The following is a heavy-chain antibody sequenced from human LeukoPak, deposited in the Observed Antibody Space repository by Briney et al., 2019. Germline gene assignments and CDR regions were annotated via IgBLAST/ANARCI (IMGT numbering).Heavy chain of an antibody. Sequence: GGSLRLSCAASGFTFSDHYMDWVRQAPGKGLEWVGRTRNKANSYTTEYAASVKGRLTISRDDSKNSLYLQMNSLKTEDTAVYYCARPGALDAFDIWGQGTMVTVSS. CDR2: TRNKANSYTT. D-gene: IGHD1-26*01. CDR3: ARPGALDAFDI. CDR1: GFTFSDHY. V-gene: IGHV3-72*01. J-gene: IGHJ3*02.